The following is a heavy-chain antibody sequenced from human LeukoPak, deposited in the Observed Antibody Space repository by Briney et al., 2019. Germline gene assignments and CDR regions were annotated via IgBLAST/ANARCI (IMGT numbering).Heavy chain of an antibody. V-gene: IGHV1-46*01. CDR1: GYTFTSYY. CDR3: ARIMYSSGDFDY. Sequence: ASVKVSCKASGYTFTSYYIHWVRQAPGQGLEWMGIINPNGGSTSYAQKFQGRVTMTRDTSTSTVYMELSSLISEDTAVYYCARIMYSSGDFDYWGQGTLVTVSS. J-gene: IGHJ4*02. D-gene: IGHD3-22*01. CDR2: INPNGGST.